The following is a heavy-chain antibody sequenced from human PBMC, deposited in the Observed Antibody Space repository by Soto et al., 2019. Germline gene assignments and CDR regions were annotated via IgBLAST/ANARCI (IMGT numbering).Heavy chain of an antibody. V-gene: IGHV4-4*07. J-gene: IGHJ3*02. CDR1: GVTLSRYY. CDR3: ASWAPPEKYDSSGYFALAI. D-gene: IGHD3-22*01. Sequence: TVSGVTLSRYYWSWFRQPAGKGLEWIGRIYTSGRTNYNPSLTSRVTMSVDTSKNQFSLKLSSVTAADTAVYYCASWAPPEKYDSSGYFALAIWCQGTMGT. CDR2: IYTSGRT.